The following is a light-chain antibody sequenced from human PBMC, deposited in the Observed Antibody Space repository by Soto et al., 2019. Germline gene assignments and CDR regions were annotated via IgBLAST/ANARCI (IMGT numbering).Light chain of an antibody. CDR2: GAS. CDR1: QSVNSN. CDR3: QQYNNWPGT. V-gene: IGKV3-15*01. Sequence: EVVMTQSPATLSVSPGDRATLSCRASQSVNSNLAWFQQKPGQAPRLLIYGASTRATGIPARFSGSGSGSEFTLTISSLQSEDFAVYYCQQYNNWPGTFGQGTKVDI. J-gene: IGKJ1*01.